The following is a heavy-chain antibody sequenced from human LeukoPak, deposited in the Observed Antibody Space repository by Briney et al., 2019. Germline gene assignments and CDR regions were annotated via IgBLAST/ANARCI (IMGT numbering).Heavy chain of an antibody. J-gene: IGHJ5*02. V-gene: IGHV4-34*01. CDR3: ARWSSNYYDSSGRRFDP. CDR2: INHSGST. Sequence: PSETLSLTCAVYGGSFSGYYWSWIRQPPGKGLGWIGEINHSGSTNYNPSLKSRVTISVDTSKNQFSLKLSSVTAADTAVYYCARWSSNYYDSSGRRFDPWGQGTLVTVSS. CDR1: GGSFSGYY. D-gene: IGHD3-22*01.